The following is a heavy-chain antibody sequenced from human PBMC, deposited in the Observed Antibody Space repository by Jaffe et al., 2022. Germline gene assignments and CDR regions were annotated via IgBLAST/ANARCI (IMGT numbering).Heavy chain of an antibody. V-gene: IGHV3-23*01. D-gene: IGHD5-12*01. CDR3: AKDQFSLRIVATISAFDI. CDR1: GFTFSSYA. J-gene: IGHJ3*02. CDR2: ISGSGGST. Sequence: EVQLLESGGGLVQPGGSLRLSCAASGFTFSSYAMSWVRQAPGKGLEWVSAISGSGGSTYYADSVKGRFTISRDNSKNTLYLQMNSLRAEDTAVYYCAKDQFSLRIVATISAFDIWGQGTMVTVSS.